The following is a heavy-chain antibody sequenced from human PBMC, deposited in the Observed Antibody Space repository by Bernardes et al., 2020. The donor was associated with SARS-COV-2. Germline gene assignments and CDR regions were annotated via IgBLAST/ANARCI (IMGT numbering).Heavy chain of an antibody. D-gene: IGHD1-26*01. CDR1: GFTFSSYW. V-gene: IGHV3-7*01. J-gene: IGHJ4*02. Sequence: GGSLRLSCAASGFTFSSYWMSWVRQAPGKGLEWVANIKEDGSEKNYVDSVKGRFSISRDNAKNSLYLQMNSLRAEDTAVYYCANQIVGATPDDYWGRGTLVTVSS. CDR3: ANQIVGATPDDY. CDR2: IKEDGSEK.